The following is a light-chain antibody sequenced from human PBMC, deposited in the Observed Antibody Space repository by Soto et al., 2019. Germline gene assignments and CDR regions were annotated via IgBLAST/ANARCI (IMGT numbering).Light chain of an antibody. J-gene: IGKJ5*01. V-gene: IGKV3-11*01. CDR3: QQYGSSLIT. CDR1: QSVSSY. Sequence: IVWTQSPATLSLSPGERATLSCRASQSVSSYLAWYQQKPGQAPRLLIYDASNRATGIPARFSGSGSGTDFTLTISSLEPEDFAVYYCQQYGSSLITFGQGTRLEI. CDR2: DAS.